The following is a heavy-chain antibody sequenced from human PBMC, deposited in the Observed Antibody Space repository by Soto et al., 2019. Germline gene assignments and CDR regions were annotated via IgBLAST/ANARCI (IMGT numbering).Heavy chain of an antibody. Sequence: PSETLSLTCTVSGGSISSYYWSWIRQPPGKGLEWIGYIYYSGSTNYNPSLKSRVTISVDTSKNQFSLKLSSVTAADTAVYYCARTTYYYDSSGYYYVFDYWGQGTLVTSPQ. CDR1: GGSISSYY. CDR2: IYYSGST. V-gene: IGHV4-59*01. D-gene: IGHD3-22*01. CDR3: ARTTYYYDSSGYYYVFDY. J-gene: IGHJ4*02.